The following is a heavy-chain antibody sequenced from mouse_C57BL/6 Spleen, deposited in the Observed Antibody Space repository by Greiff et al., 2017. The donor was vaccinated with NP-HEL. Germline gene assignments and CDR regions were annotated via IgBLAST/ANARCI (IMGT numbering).Heavy chain of an antibody. J-gene: IGHJ1*03. CDR2: ISYDGSN. Sequence: EVKLQESGPGLVKPSQSLSLTCSVTGYSITSGYYWNWIRQFPGNKLEWMGYISYDGSNNYNPSLKNRISITRDTSKNQFFLKLNSVTTEDTATYYCAREAPYYGWYFDVWGTGTTVTVSS. D-gene: IGHD1-1*01. V-gene: IGHV3-6*01. CDR3: AREAPYYGWYFDV. CDR1: GYSITSGYY.